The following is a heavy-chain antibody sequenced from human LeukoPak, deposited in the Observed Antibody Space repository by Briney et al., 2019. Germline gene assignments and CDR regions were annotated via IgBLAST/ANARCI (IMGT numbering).Heavy chain of an antibody. D-gene: IGHD6-13*01. Sequence: PGGSLRLSCAASGFTFSSYAMHWVRQAPGKGLEWVAVISYDGSNKYYADSVKGRFTISRDNSKNTLYLQMNSLRAEDTAVYYCARDGRKVAAAGPFQHWGQGTLVTVSS. CDR1: GFTFSSYA. CDR2: ISYDGSNK. CDR3: ARDGRKVAAAGPFQH. J-gene: IGHJ1*01. V-gene: IGHV3-30-3*01.